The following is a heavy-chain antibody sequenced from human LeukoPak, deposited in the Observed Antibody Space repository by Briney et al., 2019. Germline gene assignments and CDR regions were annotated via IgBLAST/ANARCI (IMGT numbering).Heavy chain of an antibody. J-gene: IGHJ6*02. D-gene: IGHD4-23*01. CDR3: ARDRTVTTVVTPSYYYYYGMDV. Sequence: EPSETLSLTCTVSGGSISSGGYYWSWLRQHPGKGLEWIGYIYYSGSTYYNPSLKSRVTISVDTSKNQFSLKLSSVTAADTAVYYCARDRTVTTVVTPSYYYYYGMDVWGQGTTVTVSS. V-gene: IGHV4-31*03. CDR2: IYYSGST. CDR1: GGSISSGGYY.